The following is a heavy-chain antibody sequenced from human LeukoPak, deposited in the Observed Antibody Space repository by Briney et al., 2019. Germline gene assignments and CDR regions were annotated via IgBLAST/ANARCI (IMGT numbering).Heavy chain of an antibody. V-gene: IGHV3-30*18. CDR3: AKDVGHIVVVIANYFDY. CDR1: GFTFSSYG. J-gene: IGHJ4*02. D-gene: IGHD2-21*01. Sequence: QPGRSLRLSCAAPGFTFSSYGMHWVRQAPGKGLEWVAVISYDGSNKYYADSVKGRFTISRDNSKNTLYLQMNSLRAEDTAVYYCAKDVGHIVVVIANYFDYWGQGTLVTVSS. CDR2: ISYDGSNK.